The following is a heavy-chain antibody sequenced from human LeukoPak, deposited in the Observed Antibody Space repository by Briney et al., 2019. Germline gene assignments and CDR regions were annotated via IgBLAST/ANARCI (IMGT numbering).Heavy chain of an antibody. J-gene: IGHJ6*03. CDR3: ARAPMVRGVSLYYYYYYMDV. V-gene: IGHV1-69*13. CDR1: GGTFSSYA. D-gene: IGHD3-10*01. Sequence: SVKVSCKASGGTFSSYAISWVRQAPGQGLEWMGGIIPIFGTANYVQKFHGRATITADEYTSTAYMELSSLRSEETAVYYCARAPMVRGVSLYYYYYYMDVWGNGTTVTISS. CDR2: IIPIFGTA.